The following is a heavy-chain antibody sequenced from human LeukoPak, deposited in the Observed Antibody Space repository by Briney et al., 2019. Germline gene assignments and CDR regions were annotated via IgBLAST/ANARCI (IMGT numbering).Heavy chain of an antibody. CDR3: ARRQGCSSTACPPDY. D-gene: IGHD2-2*01. CDR1: GYSFTSYW. J-gene: IGHJ4*02. CDR2: IDPSDSYT. Sequence: GESLKISCKGSGYSFTSYWISWVRQMPGKGLEWMGRIDPSDSYTNYSPPFQGHVTISADKSISTAYLQWSSLKASDTATYYCARRQGCSSTACPPDYWGQGTLVTVSS. V-gene: IGHV5-10-1*01.